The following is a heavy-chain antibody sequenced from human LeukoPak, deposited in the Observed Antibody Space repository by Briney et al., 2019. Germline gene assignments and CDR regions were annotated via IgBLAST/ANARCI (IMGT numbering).Heavy chain of an antibody. Sequence: GGSLRLSCAASGFTFNNHWMSWVRQAPGKGLEWVANISNDGSDKKYVDSVKGRFTISRDNAENLLFLQMNSLRAEDTAVYYCARRITIAAAGWGYGMDVWGQGTTVTVSS. J-gene: IGHJ6*02. CDR1: GFTFNNHW. CDR3: ARRITIAAAGWGYGMDV. V-gene: IGHV3-7*03. CDR2: ISNDGSDK. D-gene: IGHD6-13*01.